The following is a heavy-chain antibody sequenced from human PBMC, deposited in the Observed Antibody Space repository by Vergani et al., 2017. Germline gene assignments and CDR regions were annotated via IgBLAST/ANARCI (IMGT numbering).Heavy chain of an antibody. V-gene: IGHV1-2*02. CDR2: INPNTGGT. J-gene: IGHJ6*02. CDR1: GDTFTDFY. Sequence: QVQLVQSGAEVRKPGASVKVSCKASGDTFTDFYMHWVRQAPGQGLEWMGWINPNTGGTNYALKFQGRVTMTRDTSSSTAYMELSRLRSDDTAVYSCARVGGLGSHDKDYYYYGMAVWGQGTTVTVSS. CDR3: ARVGGLGSHDKDYYYYGMAV. D-gene: IGHD3-16*01.